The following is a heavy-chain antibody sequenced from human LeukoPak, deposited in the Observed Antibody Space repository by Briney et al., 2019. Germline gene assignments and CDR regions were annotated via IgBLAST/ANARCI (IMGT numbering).Heavy chain of an antibody. CDR2: MNPNSGNT. D-gene: IGHD6-13*01. CDR1: GYTFTSYG. V-gene: IGHV1-8*03. Sequence: ASVKVSCKAFGYTFTSYGISWVRQATGQGLEWMGWMNPNSGNTGYAQKFQGRVTITRNTSISTAYMELSSLRSEDTAVYYCARETAAGNFDYWGQGTLVTVSS. J-gene: IGHJ4*02. CDR3: ARETAAGNFDY.